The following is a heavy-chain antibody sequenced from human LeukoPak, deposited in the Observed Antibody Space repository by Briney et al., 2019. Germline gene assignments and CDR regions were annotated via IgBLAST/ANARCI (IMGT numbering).Heavy chain of an antibody. CDR3: ARVNGDFDY. J-gene: IGHJ4*02. Sequence: ASVKVSCKASGGTFSSYAISWVRQAPGQGLGWMGRIIPIFGIANYAQKFQGRVTITADKSTSTAYIELSSLRSEDTAVYYCARVNGDFDYWGQGTLVTVSS. D-gene: IGHD4-17*01. V-gene: IGHV1-69*04. CDR1: GGTFSSYA. CDR2: IIPIFGIA.